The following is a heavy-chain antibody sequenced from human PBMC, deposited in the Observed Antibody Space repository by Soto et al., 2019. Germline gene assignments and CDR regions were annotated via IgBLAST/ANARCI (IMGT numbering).Heavy chain of an antibody. Sequence: QVQLVQSGAEVKKPGASVKVSCKASGYTFTSYDINWVRQATGQGLERMGWMNPNSGNTGYAQKFQGRVTMTRNTSISTAYMELSSLRSEDTAVYYCARGGYSGYDFYLIYYYMDVWGKGTTVTVSS. D-gene: IGHD5-12*01. CDR2: MNPNSGNT. J-gene: IGHJ6*03. CDR3: ARGGYSGYDFYLIYYYMDV. V-gene: IGHV1-8*01. CDR1: GYTFTSYD.